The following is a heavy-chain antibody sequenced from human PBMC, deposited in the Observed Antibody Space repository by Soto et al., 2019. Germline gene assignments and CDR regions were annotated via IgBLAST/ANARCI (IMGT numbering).Heavy chain of an antibody. CDR2: ISSSGSTI. CDR3: ARKLSSLTTTWFDP. J-gene: IGHJ5*02. CDR1: GFTFSDYY. V-gene: IGHV3-11*01. Sequence: PGGSLRLSCAASGFTFSDYYMSWIRQAPGKGLEWVSYISSSGSTIYYADSVKGRFTISRDNAKNSLYLQMNSLRAEDTAVYYCARKLSSLTTTWFDPWGQGTLVTVSS. D-gene: IGHD4-17*01.